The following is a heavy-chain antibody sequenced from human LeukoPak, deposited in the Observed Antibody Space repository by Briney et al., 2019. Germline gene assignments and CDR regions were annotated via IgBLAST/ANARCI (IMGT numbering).Heavy chain of an antibody. Sequence: SVTVSCKASGGTFSSYSISWVRQAPGQGLEWMGRIISIFGTANYAQKFQGRVTIITDESTSTAYMEPSSLRSEHTAVYYCARWYYYDSSGYSWSFDPWGQETLVTVSS. J-gene: IGHJ5*02. CDR2: IISIFGTA. CDR1: GGTFSSYS. D-gene: IGHD3-22*01. CDR3: ARWYYYDSSGYSWSFDP. V-gene: IGHV1-69*05.